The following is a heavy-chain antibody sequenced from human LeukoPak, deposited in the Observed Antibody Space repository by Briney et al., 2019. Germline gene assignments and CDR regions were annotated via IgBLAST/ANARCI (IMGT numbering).Heavy chain of an antibody. CDR2: IIPMFDTA. Sequence: SVKVSFKASGCTFSSYGISWVRQAPGQGLEWMGRIIPMFDTANYAQKFQGRVTITADKSTSTAYMEVISLRSEDTAVYYCAVRNCSSTTCSGPLDYWGQGTLVTVSS. D-gene: IGHD2-2*01. V-gene: IGHV1-69*06. CDR1: GCTFSSYG. CDR3: AVRNCSSTTCSGPLDY. J-gene: IGHJ4*02.